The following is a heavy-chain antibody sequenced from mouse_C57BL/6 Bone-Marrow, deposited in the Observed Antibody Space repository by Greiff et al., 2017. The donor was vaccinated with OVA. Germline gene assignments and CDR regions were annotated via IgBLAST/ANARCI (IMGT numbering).Heavy chain of an antibody. CDR1: GFTFSSYA. V-gene: IGHV5-9-1*02. Sequence: EVKLVESGEGLVKPGGSLKLSCAASGFTFSSYAMSWVRQTPEKRLEWVAYISSGGDYIYYADTVKGRFTISRDNARNTLYLQMSSLKSEDTAMYYCTRERTTVVADWYFDVWGTGTTVTVSS. CDR3: TRERTTVVADWYFDV. D-gene: IGHD1-1*01. J-gene: IGHJ1*03. CDR2: ISSGGDYI.